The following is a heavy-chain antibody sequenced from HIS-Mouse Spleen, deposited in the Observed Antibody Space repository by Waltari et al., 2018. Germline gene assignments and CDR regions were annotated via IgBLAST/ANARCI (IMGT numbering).Heavy chain of an antibody. V-gene: IGHV3-30*04. CDR3: ARTLLNIAAPFDP. Sequence: QVQLVESGGGVVQPGRSPRLSCAASGFTFSSYAMHWVRRAPGKGVEWVAVISYDGSNKYYADSVKGRFTISRDNSKNTLYLQMNSLRAEDTAVYYCARTLLNIAAPFDPWGQGTLVTVSS. CDR2: ISYDGSNK. CDR1: GFTFSSYA. J-gene: IGHJ5*02. D-gene: IGHD6-6*01.